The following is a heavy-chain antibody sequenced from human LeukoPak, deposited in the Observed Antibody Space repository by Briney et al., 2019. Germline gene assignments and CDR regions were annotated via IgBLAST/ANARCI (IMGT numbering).Heavy chain of an antibody. CDR1: GYTFSSYD. CDR3: ARGARKSTYWYGESKDYYYFLDV. D-gene: IGHD4-17*01. CDR2: MNPNSGDR. Sequence: GASVKVSCKASGYTFSSYDINWVRQATGQGLEWMGWMNPNSGDRGYAQKFQGRVTITRNTSISTAYMELSSLRSEDTAVYYCARGARKSTYWYGESKDYYYFLDVWGKGTTVTVSS. J-gene: IGHJ6*03. V-gene: IGHV1-8*03.